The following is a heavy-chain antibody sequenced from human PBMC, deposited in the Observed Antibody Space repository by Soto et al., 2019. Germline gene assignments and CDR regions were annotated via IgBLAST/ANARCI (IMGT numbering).Heavy chain of an antibody. J-gene: IGHJ5*02. CDR1: GFSISSGYF. Sequence: SETLSLTCAVSGFSISSGYFWGWIRQPPGKGPEWLGSIYHSGTTYYNPSVKGRVTISVDTSKNQFSLKMSSVTAADTAVYYCARESSGYYWFDPWGQGTLVTVSS. CDR2: IYHSGTT. D-gene: IGHD3-22*01. V-gene: IGHV4-38-2*02. CDR3: ARESSGYYWFDP.